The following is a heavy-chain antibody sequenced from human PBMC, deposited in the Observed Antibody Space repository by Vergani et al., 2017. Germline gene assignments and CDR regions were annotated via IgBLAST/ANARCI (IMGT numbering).Heavy chain of an antibody. Sequence: QVQLQESGPGLVKPSQTLSLTCTVSGGSISSGSYYWSWIRQPPGKGLEWIGYIYYSGSTNYNPSLKSRVTISVDTSKNQFSLKLSSVTAADTAVYYCARGLGSSSGRYFDLWGRGTLVTVSS. J-gene: IGHJ2*01. D-gene: IGHD6-13*01. V-gene: IGHV4-61*01. CDR1: GGSISSGSYY. CDR3: ARGLGSSSGRYFDL. CDR2: IYYSGST.